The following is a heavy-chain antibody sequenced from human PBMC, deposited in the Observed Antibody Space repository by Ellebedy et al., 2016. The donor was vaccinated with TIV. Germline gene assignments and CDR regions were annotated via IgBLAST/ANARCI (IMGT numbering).Heavy chain of an antibody. CDR1: GFSFRSYW. CDR3: ARRGSYGDYAVQVNPWFDP. J-gene: IGHJ5*02. V-gene: IGHV3-7*01. CDR2: LRHDGNEE. D-gene: IGHD4-17*01. Sequence: PGGSLRLSCKGSGFSFRSYWMSWVRQAPGKGLEWVANLRHDGNEEYYADSVKGRFTISRDNAKNSLYLQMNGLRAEDTAVYYCARRGSYGDYAVQVNPWFDPWGQGTLVTVSS.